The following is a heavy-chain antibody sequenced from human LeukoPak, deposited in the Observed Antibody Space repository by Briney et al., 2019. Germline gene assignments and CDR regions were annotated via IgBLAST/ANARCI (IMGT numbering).Heavy chain of an antibody. CDR1: GFTVSSNY. J-gene: IGHJ4*02. V-gene: IGHV3-66*02. CDR3: ARVSCSSTSCPFDY. D-gene: IGHD2-2*01. CDR2: IYSGGST. Sequence: GGSLRLSCAASGFTVSSNYMSWVRQAPGKGLEGVSVIYSGGSTYYADSVKGRFTISRDNSKNTLYLQMNSLRAEDTAVYYCARVSCSSTSCPFDYWGQGTLVTVSS.